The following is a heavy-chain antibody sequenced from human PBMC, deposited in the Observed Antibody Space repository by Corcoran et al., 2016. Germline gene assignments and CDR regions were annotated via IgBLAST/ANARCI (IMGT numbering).Heavy chain of an antibody. J-gene: IGHJ6*02. Sequence: QVQRVQSGAEVKKPGSSVKVSCKASGGTFSSYAISWVRQAPGPGLEWMGGIIPIFGTANYAQKFQGRVTITADESTSTAYMELSSLRSEDTAVYYCARDLYSEQWPPRGYYYYGMDVWGQGTTVTVSS. D-gene: IGHD6-19*01. CDR1: GGTFSSYA. CDR3: ARDLYSEQWPPRGYYYYGMDV. V-gene: IGHV1-69*01. CDR2: IIPIFGTA.